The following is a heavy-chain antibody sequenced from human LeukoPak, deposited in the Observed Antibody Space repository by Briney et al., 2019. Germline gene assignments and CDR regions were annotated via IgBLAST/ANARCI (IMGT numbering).Heavy chain of an antibody. V-gene: IGHV1-2*04. D-gene: IGHD2-2*01. CDR1: GYTFTGYY. J-gene: IGHJ6*02. CDR3: ARDRCSSTSCYYGMDI. Sequence: GASVKVSCKASGYTFTGYYMHWVRQAPGQGLEWMGWINPNSGGTNYAQKFQGWVTMTRDTSISTAYMELSRLRSDDTAVYYCARDRCSSTSCYYGMDIWGQGTTVTVSS. CDR2: INPNSGGT.